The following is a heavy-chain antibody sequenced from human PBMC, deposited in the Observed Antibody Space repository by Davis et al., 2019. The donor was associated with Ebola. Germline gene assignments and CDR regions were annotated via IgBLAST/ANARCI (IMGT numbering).Heavy chain of an antibody. CDR1: GFTFSNYG. CDR2: IWYDGSNK. V-gene: IGHV3-33*03. Sequence: GESLKISCAASGFTFSNYGMHWVRQAPGKGLEWVAIIWYDGSNKYYADSVKGRFTISRDNAKNSLYLQMNSLRAEDTAVYYCASQGYDYIWGSYRDFDYWGRGTLVTVSS. J-gene: IGHJ4*02. CDR3: ASQGYDYIWGSYRDFDY. D-gene: IGHD3-16*02.